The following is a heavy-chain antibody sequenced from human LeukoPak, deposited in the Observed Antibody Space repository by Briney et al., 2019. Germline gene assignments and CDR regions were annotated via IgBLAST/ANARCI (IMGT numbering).Heavy chain of an antibody. CDR1: GFTVSSNY. CDR3: AKGDSYGLPDY. CDR2: IYSGGST. Sequence: GGSLRLSCAASGFTVSSNYMSWVRQAPGKGLEWVSVIYSGGSTYYADSVKGRFTISRDNSKNTLYLEMNSLRAEDTAVYYCAKGDSYGLPDYWGQGTLVTVSS. V-gene: IGHV3-66*01. D-gene: IGHD5-18*01. J-gene: IGHJ4*02.